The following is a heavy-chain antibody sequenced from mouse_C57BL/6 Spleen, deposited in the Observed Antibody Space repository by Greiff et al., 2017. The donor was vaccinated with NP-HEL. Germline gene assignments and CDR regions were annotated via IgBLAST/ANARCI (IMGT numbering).Heavy chain of an antibody. CDR1: GYAFSSSW. J-gene: IGHJ4*01. Sequence: QVQLQQSGPELVKPGASVKISCKASGYAFSSSWMNWVKQRPGKGLEWIGRIYPGDGDTNYNGKFKGTATLTADKSSSTAYMQLSSLTSEDSAVYFCARELGRGDYWGQGTSVTVSS. V-gene: IGHV1-82*01. CDR2: IYPGDGDT. CDR3: ARELGRGDY. D-gene: IGHD4-1*01.